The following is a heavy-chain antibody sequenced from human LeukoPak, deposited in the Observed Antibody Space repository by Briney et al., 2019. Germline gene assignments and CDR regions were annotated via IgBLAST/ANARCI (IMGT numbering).Heavy chain of an antibody. D-gene: IGHD3-22*01. Sequence: SETLSLTCTVSGGSISSYYWSWIRQPPGKGLEWIGYIYYSGSTNYNPSLKSRVTISVDTSKNQFSLKLSSVTAADTAVYYCTRGSIAYYYMDVWGKGTTVAISS. CDR2: IYYSGST. J-gene: IGHJ6*03. CDR1: GGSISSYY. V-gene: IGHV4-59*01. CDR3: TRGSIAYYYMDV.